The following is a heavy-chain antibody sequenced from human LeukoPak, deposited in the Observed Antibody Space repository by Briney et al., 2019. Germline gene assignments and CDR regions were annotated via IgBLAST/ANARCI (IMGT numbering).Heavy chain of an antibody. V-gene: IGHV1-46*03. D-gene: IGHD6-6*01. CDR3: ARDSLYSSSSGTSKIHY. J-gene: IGHJ4*02. CDR1: GYTFTSYY. Sequence: GASVKVSCKASGYTFTSYYMHWVRQAPGQGLEWMGIINPSGGSTSYAQKFQGRVTMTRDTSTSTVYMELSSLRSEDTAVYYCARDSLYSSSSGTSKIHYWGQGTLVTVSS. CDR2: INPSGGST.